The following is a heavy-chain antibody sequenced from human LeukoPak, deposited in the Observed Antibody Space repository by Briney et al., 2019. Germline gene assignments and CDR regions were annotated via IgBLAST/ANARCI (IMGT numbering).Heavy chain of an antibody. D-gene: IGHD6-13*01. J-gene: IGHJ6*04. CDR2: IDPSDSYT. CDR3: ARLRKQQPPSDYYGMDV. CDR1: GYSFTSYW. V-gene: IGHV5-10-1*01. Sequence: GESLKISCKGSGYSFTSYWISWVRQMPGKGLEWMGRIDPSDSYTNYSPSFQGHVTISADKSISTAYLQWSSLKASDTAMYYCARLRKQQPPSDYYGMDVWGKGTTVTVSS.